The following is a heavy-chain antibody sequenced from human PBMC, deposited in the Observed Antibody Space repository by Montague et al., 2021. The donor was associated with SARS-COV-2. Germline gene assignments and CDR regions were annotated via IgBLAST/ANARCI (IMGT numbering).Heavy chain of an antibody. CDR3: AKQRGTITTTFDY. D-gene: IGHD1-1*01. Sequence: SLRLSCAASGFTFNTYGMSWVRQAPGQGLEWVSCISGSGGTYYAGSVKGRFAISRDTSNNTLYLQMHSLRAEDTAIYYCAKQRGTITTTFDYWGQGSLVTVSS. CDR2: ISGSGGT. V-gene: IGHV3-23*01. J-gene: IGHJ4*02. CDR1: GFTFNTYG.